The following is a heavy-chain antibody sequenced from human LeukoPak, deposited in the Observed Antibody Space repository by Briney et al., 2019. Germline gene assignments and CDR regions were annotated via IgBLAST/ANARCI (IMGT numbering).Heavy chain of an antibody. D-gene: IGHD4-17*01. CDR3: ARGVTTHGGFDP. CDR2: IYYSGST. V-gene: IGHV4-59*01. CDR1: GGSFSGYY. J-gene: IGHJ5*02. Sequence: PSETLSLTCAVYGGSFSGYYWSWIRQPPGKGLEWIGYIYYSGSTNYNPSLKSRVTISVDTSKNQFSLKLSSVTAADTAVYYCARGVTTHGGFDPWGQGTLVTVSS.